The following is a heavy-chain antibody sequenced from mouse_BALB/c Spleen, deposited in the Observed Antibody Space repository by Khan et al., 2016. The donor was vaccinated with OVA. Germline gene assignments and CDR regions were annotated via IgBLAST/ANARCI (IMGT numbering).Heavy chain of an antibody. Sequence: QVQLQQSGAGLVKPGASVRLSCKASGYTFTDYIIHWVKQRSGQGLEWIGWFYPGTSSMEYSEKFKDKATLTADKSSTTVYLELSGLTSEDSAVCVCARQIYFEYYNCSMEYWGQGTAVTVSS. D-gene: IGHD2-4*01. J-gene: IGHJ4*01. V-gene: IGHV1-62-2*01. CDR3: ARQIYFEYYNCSMEY. CDR1: GYTFTDYI. CDR2: FYPGTSSM.